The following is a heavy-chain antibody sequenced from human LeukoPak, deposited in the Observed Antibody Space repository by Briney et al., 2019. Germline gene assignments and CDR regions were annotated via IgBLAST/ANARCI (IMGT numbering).Heavy chain of an antibody. Sequence: KVSCKASGYTFTGFGVSWVRQMPGKGLEWMGIIDPGDSDTRYSPSFQGQVTISADKSISTAYLQWSSLKASDTAMYYCARLGSGSDYWGQGTLVTVSS. CDR1: GYTFTGFG. J-gene: IGHJ4*02. CDR2: IDPGDSDT. D-gene: IGHD6-19*01. V-gene: IGHV5-51*01. CDR3: ARLGSGSDY.